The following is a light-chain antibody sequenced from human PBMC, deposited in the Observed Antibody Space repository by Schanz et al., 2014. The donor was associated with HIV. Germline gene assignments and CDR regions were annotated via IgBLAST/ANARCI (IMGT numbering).Light chain of an antibody. J-gene: IGKJ1*01. V-gene: IGKV3-15*01. CDR2: GAS. CDR1: QSVSSN. Sequence: EIVMAQSPATLSVSPGERATLSCRASQSVSSNLAWYQQKPGQAPRLLIYGASTRATGIPARFSGGESGTDFTLTISRVEPEDYAVCYCQQYGSSPWTFGQGTRVDVK. CDR3: QQYGSSPWT.